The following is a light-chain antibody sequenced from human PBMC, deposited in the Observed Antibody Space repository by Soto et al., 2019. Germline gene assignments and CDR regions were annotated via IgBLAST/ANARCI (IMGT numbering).Light chain of an antibody. J-gene: IGKJ3*01. CDR3: QKYSSVPV. CDR1: QGISNY. CDR2: AAS. Sequence: DIQMTQSPSSLSASVGDRVTITCRASQGISNYVAWYQHKPVKPPKLLIYAASTLQSGVPSRFSGSGSGTDFNLTINSLQPEDVATYSCQKYSSVPVFGPGTKVDIK. V-gene: IGKV1-27*01.